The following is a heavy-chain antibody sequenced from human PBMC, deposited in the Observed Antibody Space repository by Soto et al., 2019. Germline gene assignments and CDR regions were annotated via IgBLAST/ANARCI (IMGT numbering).Heavy chain of an antibody. CDR1: GDSFSDHG. Sequence: QVQLVQSGAEVKEPGSSVKVSCKASGDSFSDHGISWVRQAPGQGLEWVGGIIPIFGAPNYAQKFQDRVTNTGVASTTSGYMELSILRSGDTAVYYCARYLWTTVTGWLVSWGQVTWVNVAS. V-gene: IGHV1-69*01. J-gene: IGHJ5*01. CDR2: IIPIFGAP. CDR3: ARYLWTTVTGWLVS. D-gene: IGHD4-17*01.